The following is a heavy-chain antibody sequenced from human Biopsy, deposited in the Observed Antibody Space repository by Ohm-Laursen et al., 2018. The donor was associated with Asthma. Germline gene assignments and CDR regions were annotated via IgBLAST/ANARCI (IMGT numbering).Heavy chain of an antibody. J-gene: IGHJ4*02. V-gene: IGHV3-48*02. D-gene: IGHD2-15*01. CDR3: ARGYCRDDACYSPPDY. Sequence: GSLRLSCAASGFTFSSYPMNWVRQAPGKGLEWLSYINNSSSIIYYADSVKGRFTISRDNAKNSLFLQMNSLRDEDTAVCYCARGYCRDDACYSPPDYWGQGTLVTVSS. CDR2: INNSSSII. CDR1: GFTFSSYP.